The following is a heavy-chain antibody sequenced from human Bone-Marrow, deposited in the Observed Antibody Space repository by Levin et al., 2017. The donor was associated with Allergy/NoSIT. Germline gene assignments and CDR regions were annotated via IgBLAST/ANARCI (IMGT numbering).Heavy chain of an antibody. V-gene: IGHV3-66*01. CDR3: AKRSTSCYFCFYSMDV. Sequence: GGSLRLSCAASGFTVSNNYMSWVRQAPGKGLEWVSLIYSGGSTYYADSVKGRFTISRDNSKNTLYLQMNSLRAEDTAVYYCAKRSTSCYFCFYSMDVWGQGTTVTVSS. D-gene: IGHD2-2*01. CDR2: IYSGGST. CDR1: GFTVSNNY. J-gene: IGHJ6*02.